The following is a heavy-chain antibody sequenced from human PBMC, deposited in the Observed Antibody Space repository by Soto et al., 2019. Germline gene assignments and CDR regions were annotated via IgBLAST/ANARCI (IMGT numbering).Heavy chain of an antibody. CDR2: INPKSGGA. J-gene: IGHJ4*02. CDR3: ARGGTFAYDTSGYSIY. CDR1: GYTFSAYY. D-gene: IGHD3-22*01. V-gene: IGHV1-2*02. Sequence: ASVKVSCKTSGYTFSAYYMHWVRQAPGQGLEWMGWINPKSGGALYAQKFQGRVTMTRDTSISTAYMELSRLRSDDTAVYYCARGGTFAYDTSGYSIYWGQGTLVTVSS.